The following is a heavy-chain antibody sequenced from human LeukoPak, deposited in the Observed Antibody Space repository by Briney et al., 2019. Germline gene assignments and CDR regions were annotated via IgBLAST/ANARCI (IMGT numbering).Heavy chain of an antibody. D-gene: IGHD4/OR15-4a*01. CDR1: GFTVSSNY. Sequence: GGSLRLSCAASGFTVSSNYMSWVRQAPGKGLEWVSVIYSGGSTYYADSVKGRFTISRDDSKNTLYLQMNSLRAEDTAVYYCAREFSANEGYWGQGTLVTVSS. V-gene: IGHV3-66*01. CDR3: AREFSANEGY. CDR2: IYSGGST. J-gene: IGHJ4*02.